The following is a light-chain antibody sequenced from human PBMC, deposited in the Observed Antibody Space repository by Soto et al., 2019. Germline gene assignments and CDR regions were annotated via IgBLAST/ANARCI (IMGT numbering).Light chain of an antibody. CDR1: PSVSNS. Sequence: ESVLTQAPATLSLSTGERATLSCRASPSVSNSLAWYQHKPGQAPRLLIYDASNRATGVPTRFSGSGSGTDFTLTISSLEPEDFAVYYCQQRNQWPPVTFGGGTRVELK. J-gene: IGKJ4*01. V-gene: IGKV3-11*01. CDR3: QQRNQWPPVT. CDR2: DAS.